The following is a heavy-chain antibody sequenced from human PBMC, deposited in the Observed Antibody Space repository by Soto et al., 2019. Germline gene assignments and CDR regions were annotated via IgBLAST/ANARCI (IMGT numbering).Heavy chain of an antibody. J-gene: IGHJ5*01. CDR1: GPSIYRSGYY. CDR3: GKVLLGAPVHTASHS. V-gene: IGHV4-39*01. D-gene: IGHD2-21*01. CDR2: IDYNGVT. Sequence: PSDPLSLTCTVSGPSIYRSGYYWGWIRQPPGRGLEWIGNIDYNGVTYSNPSLKSRVTISRDTSKNQFSLKLTSVTAADTALYYCGKVLLGAPVHTASHSWG.